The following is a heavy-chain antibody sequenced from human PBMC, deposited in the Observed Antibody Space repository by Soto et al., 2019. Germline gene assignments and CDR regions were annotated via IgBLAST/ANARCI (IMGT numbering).Heavy chain of an antibody. Sequence: PSETLSLTYTASGGSISSYYSSWIRHPPGKGLEWIGYIYYSGSTNYNPSLKSRVTISVDTSKNQFSLKLSSVTAADTAVYYCAREMTTVTNWFDPWGQGTLVTVSS. D-gene: IGHD4-17*01. V-gene: IGHV4-59*01. J-gene: IGHJ5*02. CDR3: AREMTTVTNWFDP. CDR1: GGSISSYY. CDR2: IYYSGST.